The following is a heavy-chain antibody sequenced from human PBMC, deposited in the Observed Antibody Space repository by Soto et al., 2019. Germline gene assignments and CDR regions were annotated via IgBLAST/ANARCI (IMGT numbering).Heavy chain of an antibody. CDR2: IYDSEST. V-gene: IGHV4-30-4*01. CDR3: ASRIAIGGTLDH. J-gene: IGHJ4*02. D-gene: IGHD6-13*01. CDR1: VVSISSRDHY. Sequence: SETLSLTCTVSVVSISSRDHYWCWIRQPPGKGLEWIWYIYDSESTYYDPSLKSRVSISADTSQKLFSLNLSSVTAADTAVYFCASRIAIGGTLDHWGQGTRVTVSS.